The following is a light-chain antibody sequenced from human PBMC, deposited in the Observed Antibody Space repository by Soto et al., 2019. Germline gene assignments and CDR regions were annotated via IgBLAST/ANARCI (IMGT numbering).Light chain of an antibody. CDR2: GAS. V-gene: IGKV3-20*01. J-gene: IGKJ5*01. CDR3: QQYGSSLSIT. CDR1: QSVSSSY. Sequence: GERATLSRRASQSVSSSYLAWYQQKPGQAPRLLIYGASSRATGIPDRFSGSGSGTDFTLTISRLEPEDFAVYYCQQYGSSLSITFGQGTRLEIK.